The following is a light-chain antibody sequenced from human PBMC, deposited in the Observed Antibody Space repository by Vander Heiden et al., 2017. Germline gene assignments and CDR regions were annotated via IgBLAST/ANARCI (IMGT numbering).Light chain of an antibody. CDR2: EDN. V-gene: IGLV6-57*02. CDR3: QSYDSSNHWV. Sequence: FMLTQPHSVSDSPGKTVNIHCTGSSGSIARNYVQWYQQRPGRAPTTVIYEDNQRPAGVPDRFSGSIDSSSNSASLTISGRKTEDEADYYCQSYDSSNHWVFGGGTKLTVL. J-gene: IGLJ3*02. CDR1: SGSIARNY.